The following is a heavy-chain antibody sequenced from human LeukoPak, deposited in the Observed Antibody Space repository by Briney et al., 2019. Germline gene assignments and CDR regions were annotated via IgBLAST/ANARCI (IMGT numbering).Heavy chain of an antibody. J-gene: IGHJ4*02. CDR2: IYYSGST. CDR1: GGSISSYY. Sequence: SETLSLTCTVSGGSISSYYWSWIRQPPGKGLEWIGYIYYSGSTNYNPSLKSRVTISVDTSKNQFSLKLSSVTAADTAVYYCARVTGDYGDYDLYFDYWGQGTLVTVSS. D-gene: IGHD4-17*01. CDR3: ARVTGDYGDYDLYFDY. V-gene: IGHV4-59*01.